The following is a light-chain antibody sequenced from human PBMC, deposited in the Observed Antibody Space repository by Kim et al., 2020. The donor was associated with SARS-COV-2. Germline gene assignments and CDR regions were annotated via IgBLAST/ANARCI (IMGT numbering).Light chain of an antibody. J-gene: IGLJ2*01. V-gene: IGLV2-11*03. CDR1: SNDVGGYNY. CDR2: DVS. CDR3: CSYAGSYTV. Sequence: PGQSVTISCTGTSNDVGGYNYVSWYQQHPGKAPKLMIYDVSNRPSAVPDRFSGSKSGNTASLTISGLQPEDEADYYCCSYAGSYTVFGGGTQLTVL.